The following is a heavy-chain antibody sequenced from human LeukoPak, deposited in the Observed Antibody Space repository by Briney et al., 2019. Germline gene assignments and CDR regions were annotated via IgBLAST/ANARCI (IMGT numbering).Heavy chain of an antibody. CDR2: ISSSSSTI. CDR3: ARFYYYGMDV. Sequence: PGGSLRLSCAASGFTFSSYSMNWVRQAPGKGLEWVSYISSSSSTIYYADSVKGRFTISRDNAKNSLYLQTNSLRAEDTAVYYCARFYYYGMDVWGQGTTVTVSS. CDR1: GFTFSSYS. V-gene: IGHV3-48*01. J-gene: IGHJ6*02.